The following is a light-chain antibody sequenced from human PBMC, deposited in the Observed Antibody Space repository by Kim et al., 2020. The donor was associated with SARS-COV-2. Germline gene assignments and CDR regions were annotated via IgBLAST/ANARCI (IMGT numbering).Light chain of an antibody. J-gene: IGKJ1*01. CDR1: QSLLHSNGYNS. Sequence: DIMMTQSPLSLPVTPGEPASISCRSSQSLLHSNGYNSLDWYLQKPGQSPQLLIYLGSYRASGVPDRFSGSGSGTDFTLKISRVEAEDVGTYYCMQALQTPRTFGPGTKVDIK. CDR3: MQALQTPRT. V-gene: IGKV2-28*01. CDR2: LGS.